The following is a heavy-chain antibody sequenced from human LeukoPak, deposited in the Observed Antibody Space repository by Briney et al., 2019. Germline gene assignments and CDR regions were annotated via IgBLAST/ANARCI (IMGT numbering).Heavy chain of an antibody. J-gene: IGHJ4*02. CDR2: IYYSGST. CDR1: GGSISSYY. D-gene: IGHD6-19*01. Sequence: SETLSLTCTVSGGSISSYYWSWIRQPPGKGLEWIGYIYYSGSTNYNPSLKSRVTISVDTSKNQFSLKLSSVTAADTAVYYCARDGGSGWIFDYWGQGTLVTVSS. V-gene: IGHV4-59*01. CDR3: ARDGGSGWIFDY.